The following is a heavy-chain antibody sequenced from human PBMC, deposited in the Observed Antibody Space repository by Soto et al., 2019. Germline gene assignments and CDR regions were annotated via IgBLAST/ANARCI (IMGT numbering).Heavy chain of an antibody. CDR1: GLTLSRYW. CDR3: LAGETNYFDF. D-gene: IGHD3-10*01. J-gene: IGHJ4*02. CDR2: SDGGTT. V-gene: IGHV3-74*01. Sequence: EVQLVESGGGLVQPGGSLRLSCAGSGLTLSRYWMHWVRQGPGKGLVWVSRSDGGTTTYADSVKGRFTISRDNAKNTVDLQMNSLRAEDTAVYYCLAGETNYFDFWGQGTLVTVSS.